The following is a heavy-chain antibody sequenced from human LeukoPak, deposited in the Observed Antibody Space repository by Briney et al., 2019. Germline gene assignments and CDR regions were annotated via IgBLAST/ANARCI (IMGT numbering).Heavy chain of an antibody. CDR3: AKDHYGSIDY. D-gene: IGHD1-26*01. CDR2: IKGDGIST. V-gene: IGHV3-74*01. CDR1: GFDFSSNW. Sequence: GGSLRLSCAASGFDFSSNWMHWVRHAPGQGLVWVSRIKGDGISTNYAGSVKGRFTISRDIAKNTRYLQMNSLRAEDTGVYYCAKDHYGSIDYWGRGTLVTVSS. J-gene: IGHJ4*02.